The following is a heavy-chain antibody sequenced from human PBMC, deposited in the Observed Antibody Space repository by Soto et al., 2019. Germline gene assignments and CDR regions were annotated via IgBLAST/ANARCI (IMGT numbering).Heavy chain of an antibody. CDR1: GGSISTKNYY. CDR3: SRHPGRASVYISSEYAFEI. Sequence: QLQLQESGPGLVKPSETLSLTCTVSGGSISTKNYYWVWIRQPPGKGQEWIGGIDYRGSTYYTRSLKRRGGXSXDXXMNRFALKLSSVTSADAAVYCSSRHPGRASVYISSEYAFEIWGQGARISVPS. V-gene: IGHV4-39*01. D-gene: IGHD5-12*01. J-gene: IGHJ3*02. CDR2: IDYRGST.